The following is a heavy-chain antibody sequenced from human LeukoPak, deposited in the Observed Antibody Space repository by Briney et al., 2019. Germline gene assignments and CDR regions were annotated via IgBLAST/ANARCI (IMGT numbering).Heavy chain of an antibody. CDR3: AKRDTIGWYQGGGWFDP. CDR1: GFTFSTYS. V-gene: IGHV3-23*01. Sequence: PGGSLRLSCTASGFTFSTYSMNWVRQAPGRGLEWVSYISGSGGSAYYADSVKGRFTISRDNSKNTLYLQMNSLRAEDTAVYYCAKRDTIGWYQGGGWFDPWGQGTLVTVSS. CDR2: ISGSGGSA. D-gene: IGHD6-19*01. J-gene: IGHJ5*02.